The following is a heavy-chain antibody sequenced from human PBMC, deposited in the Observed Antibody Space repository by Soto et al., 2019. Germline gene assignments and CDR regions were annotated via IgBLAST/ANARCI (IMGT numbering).Heavy chain of an antibody. V-gene: IGHV4-34*01. J-gene: IGHJ4*02. CDR2: INHSGST. D-gene: IGHD3-10*01. CDR1: GGSFSGYY. CDR3: ARGSRFGELFY. Sequence: SETLSLTCAVYGGSFSGYYWSWIRQPPGKGLEWIGEINHSGSTNYNPSLKSRVTISVDTSKNQFSLKLSSVTAADTAVYYCARGSRFGELFYWGQGTLVTVSS.